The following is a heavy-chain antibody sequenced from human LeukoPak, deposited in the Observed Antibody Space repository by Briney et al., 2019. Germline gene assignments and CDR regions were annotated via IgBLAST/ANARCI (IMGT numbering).Heavy chain of an antibody. CDR2: IIPIFGTA. CDR3: ASYDIYPPHRFDP. V-gene: IGHV1-69*13. CDR1: GGTFSSYA. Sequence: ASVKVSCKASGGTFSSYAISWVRQALGQGLEWMGGIIPIFGTANYAQKFQGRVTITADESTSTAYMELSSLRSEDTAVYYCASYDIYPPHRFDPWGQGTLVTVSS. J-gene: IGHJ5*02. D-gene: IGHD3-9*01.